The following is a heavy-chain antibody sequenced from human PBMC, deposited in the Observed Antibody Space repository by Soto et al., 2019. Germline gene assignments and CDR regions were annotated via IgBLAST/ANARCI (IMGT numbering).Heavy chain of an antibody. V-gene: IGHV3-48*03. CDR2: ISSSGSTI. D-gene: IGHD6-6*01. CDR1: GFTFSSYE. Sequence: PGGSLRLSCAASGFTFSSYEMNWVRQAPGKGLEWVSYISSSGSTIYYADSVKGRFTISRDNAKNSLYLQMNSLRAEDTAVYYCARDMAARLFDYWGQGTQVTVSS. J-gene: IGHJ4*02. CDR3: ARDMAARLFDY.